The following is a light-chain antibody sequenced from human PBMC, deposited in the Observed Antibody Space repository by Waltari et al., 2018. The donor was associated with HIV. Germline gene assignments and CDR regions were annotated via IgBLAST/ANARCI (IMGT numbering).Light chain of an antibody. CDR1: SNDVGSSTY. V-gene: IGLV2-14*03. CDR3: SSYTSSSTYV. CDR2: DVS. J-gene: IGLJ1*01. Sequence: QSALTQPASVSGSPGQSITISCTGTSNDVGSSTYVPWHQQHPGEAPKLIIHDVSDRPSGISNRFSGSKSGNTASLTISGLQTEDEADYYCSSYTSSSTYVFGTGTRVTVL.